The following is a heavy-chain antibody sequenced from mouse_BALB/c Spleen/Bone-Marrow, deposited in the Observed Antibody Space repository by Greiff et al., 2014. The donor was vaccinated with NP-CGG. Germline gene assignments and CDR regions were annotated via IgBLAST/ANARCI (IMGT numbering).Heavy chain of an antibody. Sequence: VKLVESGPGLVAPSQSLSITCTVSGFSLTNYGVHWARQPPGKGLEWLGVIWADGSTNYNSALMSRLSISKDNSKSQVFFKMNSLQTDDTAMYYCVRITTATGAMDYWGQGTSVTVSS. CDR2: IWADGST. D-gene: IGHD1-2*01. CDR1: GFSLTNYG. V-gene: IGHV2-9*02. J-gene: IGHJ4*01. CDR3: VRITTATGAMDY.